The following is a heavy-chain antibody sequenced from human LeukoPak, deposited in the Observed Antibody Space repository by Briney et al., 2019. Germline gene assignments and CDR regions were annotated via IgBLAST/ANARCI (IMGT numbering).Heavy chain of an antibody. J-gene: IGHJ4*02. D-gene: IGHD5-18*01. V-gene: IGHV1-18*01. CDR2: ISAYNGNT. CDR1: GYTFTSYG. Sequence: ASVNVSCKASGYTFTSYGISWVRQAPGQGLEWMGWISAYNGNTNYAQKLQGRVTMTTDTSTSTAYMELRSLRSDDTAVYYCARVPQAEVTAGPFDYWGQATLVTVSS. CDR3: ARVPQAEVTAGPFDY.